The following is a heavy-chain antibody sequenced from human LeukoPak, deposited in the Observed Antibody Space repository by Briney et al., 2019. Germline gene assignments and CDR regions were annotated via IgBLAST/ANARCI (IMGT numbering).Heavy chain of an antibody. Sequence: ASVKVSCKASGYTFTGYYMHWVRQAPGQGLEWMGWINPNSGGTNYAQKFQGRVTMTRDTSISTAYMELSRLGSDDTAVYYCARGSANFGEFDFDYWGQGSLVTVSS. CDR1: GYTFTGYY. V-gene: IGHV1-2*02. CDR2: INPNSGGT. J-gene: IGHJ4*02. CDR3: ARGSANFGEFDFDY. D-gene: IGHD3-10*01.